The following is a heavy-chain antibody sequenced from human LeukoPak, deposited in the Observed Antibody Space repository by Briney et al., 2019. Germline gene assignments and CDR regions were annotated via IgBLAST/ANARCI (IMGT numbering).Heavy chain of an antibody. D-gene: IGHD3-16*01. V-gene: IGHV3-23*01. CDR1: GFTFSTYA. CDR2: ISAGAGST. CDR3: AKQHDDYVWCFDY. Sequence: GGPLRLSCVASGFTFSTYAMSWVRQAPEKGLEWVSGISAGAGSTYYADSVKGRFTISRDNSKNTLYLQMNSLRAEDTAVYYCAKQHDDYVWCFDYWGQGTLVTVSS. J-gene: IGHJ4*02.